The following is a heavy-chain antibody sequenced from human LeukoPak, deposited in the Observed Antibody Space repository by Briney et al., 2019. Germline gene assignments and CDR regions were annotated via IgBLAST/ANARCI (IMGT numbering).Heavy chain of an antibody. D-gene: IGHD2-2*02. Sequence: GASVKVSCKASGYTFTGYYMHWVRQAPGQGLEWMGWINPNSGGTNYAQKFQGWVTMTRDTSISTAYMELSRLRSDDTAVYYCARDSAVIVVVPAAIGYWGQGTLVTVSS. CDR1: GYTFTGYY. V-gene: IGHV1-2*04. J-gene: IGHJ4*02. CDR2: INPNSGGT. CDR3: ARDSAVIVVVPAAIGY.